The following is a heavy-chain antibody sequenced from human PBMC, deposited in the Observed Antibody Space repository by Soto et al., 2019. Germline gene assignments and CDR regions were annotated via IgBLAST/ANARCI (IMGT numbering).Heavy chain of an antibody. CDR1: GPTFSSYA. Sequence: WASVKVSGKASGPTFSSYAISWVRQAPGQGLEWMGGIIPIFGTADYAQKFQGRVTITEDKATSTAYMELSSMRSEDTAVYYCARWEVYDSSGYYPGPEGAFDIWGQGTMVTVSS. CDR3: ARWEVYDSSGYYPGPEGAFDI. D-gene: IGHD3-22*01. J-gene: IGHJ3*02. CDR2: IIPIFGTA. V-gene: IGHV1-69*06.